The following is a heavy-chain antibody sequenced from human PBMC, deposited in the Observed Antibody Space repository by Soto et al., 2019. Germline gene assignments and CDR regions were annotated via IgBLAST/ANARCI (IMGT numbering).Heavy chain of an antibody. CDR3: AKARLWGGDGYNSYYYNAMDV. D-gene: IGHD3-16*01. J-gene: IGHJ6*02. V-gene: IGHV3-9*01. Sequence: EMQLVESGGGLVQPGRSLRLSCAASGFTFDDYAMYWVRQGPGKGLEWVSGISWDSGRIGYADSVKGRFTISRDNAKNSLDLQMNRLRPEDTALYYCAKARLWGGDGYNSYYYNAMDVWGQGTTVTVSS. CDR1: GFTFDDYA. CDR2: ISWDSGRI.